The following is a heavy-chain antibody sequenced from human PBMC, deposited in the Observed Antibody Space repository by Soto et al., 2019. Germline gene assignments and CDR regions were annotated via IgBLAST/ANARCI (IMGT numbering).Heavy chain of an antibody. V-gene: IGHV3-33*01. Sequence: GGSLRLSCAASGFTFSSYGMHWVRQAPGKGLEWVAVIWYDGSNKYYADSVKGRFTISRDNSKNTLYLQMNSLRAEDTAVYYCARETGRYSYGYDKLDAFDIWGQGTMVTVSS. J-gene: IGHJ3*02. CDR2: IWYDGSNK. D-gene: IGHD5-18*01. CDR3: ARETGRYSYGYDKLDAFDI. CDR1: GFTFSSYG.